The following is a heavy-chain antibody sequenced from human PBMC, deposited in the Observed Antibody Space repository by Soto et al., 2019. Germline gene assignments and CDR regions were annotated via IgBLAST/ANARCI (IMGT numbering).Heavy chain of an antibody. J-gene: IGHJ4*02. CDR3: ARGVYYFDY. V-gene: IGHV3-21*01. CDR2: ISSGSSYI. Sequence: EVQLVESGGGLVKPGGSLRLSCAASGFTFSTYTLNWVRQAPGKGLEWVSSISSGSSYIYYAGSVKGRITISRDNAKNSLYLQMNSLRAEDTAVYYCARGVYYFDYWGQGTLVTVSS. CDR1: GFTFSTYT.